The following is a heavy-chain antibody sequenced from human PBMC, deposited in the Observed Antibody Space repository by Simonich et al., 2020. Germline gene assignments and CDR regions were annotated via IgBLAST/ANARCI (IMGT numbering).Heavy chain of an antibody. CDR1: GYTFTGYY. J-gene: IGHJ6*03. V-gene: IGHV1-2*02. Sequence: QVQLVQSGAEVHKPGASVKVSCKASGYTFTGYYMHGVRQDRGQGLEWMGLSKPNSGGTNYAQRVQGRVTMTRDTSISTSYMELGRLRSDDTAVYYCAKGALTGDYYYMDVWGKGTTVTVSS. D-gene: IGHD7-27*01. CDR3: AKGALTGDYYYMDV. CDR2: SKPNSGGT.